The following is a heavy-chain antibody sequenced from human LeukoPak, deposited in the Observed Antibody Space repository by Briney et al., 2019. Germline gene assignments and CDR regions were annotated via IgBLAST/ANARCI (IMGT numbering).Heavy chain of an antibody. CDR1: GGSISSYY. Sequence: KPSETLSLTCTVSGGSISSYYWSWIRQPAGKGLEWIGRIYTSGSTNYNPSLKSRVTMSVDTSKNQFSLKLSSVPAADTAVYYCASLSTEVGATLEDYWGQGTLVTVSS. CDR2: IYTSGST. CDR3: ASLSTEVGATLEDY. J-gene: IGHJ4*02. V-gene: IGHV4-4*07. D-gene: IGHD1-26*01.